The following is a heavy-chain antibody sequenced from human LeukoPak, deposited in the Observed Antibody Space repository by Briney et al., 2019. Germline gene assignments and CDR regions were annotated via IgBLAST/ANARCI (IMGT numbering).Heavy chain of an antibody. V-gene: IGHV3-66*01. CDR2: IYSGGTT. J-gene: IGHJ5*02. D-gene: IGHD2-21*02. CDR3: ARGVTPDWFDP. Sequence: GGSLRLSCAASGFTVSSNYMSWVRQAPGKGLEWVSVIYSGGTTYYADSVKGRFAISRDNSKNTLYLQMNRLRAEDTAVYYCARGVTPDWFDPWGQGTLVTVSS. CDR1: GFTVSSNY.